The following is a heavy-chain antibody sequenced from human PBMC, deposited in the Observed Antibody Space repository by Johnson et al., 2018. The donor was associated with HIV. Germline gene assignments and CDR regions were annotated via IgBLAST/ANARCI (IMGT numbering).Heavy chain of an antibody. CDR1: DFTFSSYA. CDR2: INWNGGST. CDR3: ARDSWPSSPDAFDL. J-gene: IGHJ3*01. Sequence: VQLVESGGGVVQPGGSLRLSCAASDFTFSSYAMHWVRQAPGKGLEWVSGINWNGGSTGYVGSVKGRFTISRDNAKNSLYLQMNSLRAGDTAVYYCARDSWPSSPDAFDLWGQGTMVTVSS. V-gene: IGHV3-20*04.